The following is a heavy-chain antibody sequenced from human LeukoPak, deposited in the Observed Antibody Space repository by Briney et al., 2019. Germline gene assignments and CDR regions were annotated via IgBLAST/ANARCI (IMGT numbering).Heavy chain of an antibody. D-gene: IGHD1-20*01. CDR1: GYTFTSYD. J-gene: IGHJ4*02. CDR2: TNPNSGNT. Sequence: ADSVKLSCKASGYTFTSYDINWVRHATGQGIEWMGWTNPNSGNTGYAQKFQGRVTMTTKPSTSTAFIELGSLRSADTPVYDCSRGEKGNWNDGVYWGQGAMATVSS. CDR3: SRGEKGNWNDGVY. V-gene: IGHV1-8*01.